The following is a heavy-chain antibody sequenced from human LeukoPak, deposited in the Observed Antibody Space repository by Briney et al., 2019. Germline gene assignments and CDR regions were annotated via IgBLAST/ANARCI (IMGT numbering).Heavy chain of an antibody. CDR1: GFTFSHAW. CDR2: IKSKTDGGTT. J-gene: IGHJ5*02. V-gene: IGHV3-15*01. D-gene: IGHD2/OR15-2a*01. CDR3: TTVFDTTGPS. Sequence: GSLRLSCVASGFTFSHAWMSWVRQAPGKGLEWVGRIKSKTDGGTTDYAAPVKGRFSISRDDSKNTLYLQLNSLKTEDTGFYYCTTVFDTTGPSWGQGTLVTVSS.